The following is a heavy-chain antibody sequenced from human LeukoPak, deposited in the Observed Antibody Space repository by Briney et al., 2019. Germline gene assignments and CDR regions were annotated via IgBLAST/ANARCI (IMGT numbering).Heavy chain of an antibody. CDR2: IIPIFGTA. D-gene: IGHD4/OR15-4a*01. J-gene: IGHJ4*02. CDR1: GGTFSSYA. Sequence: SVKVSCKASGGTFSSYAISWVRQAPGQGLEWMGGIIPIFGTANYAQKFQGRVTITADESTSTAYMELSSLRSEDTAVYYCARDPVPYGGFDYWGQGTLVTVSS. V-gene: IGHV1-69*13. CDR3: ARDPVPYGGFDY.